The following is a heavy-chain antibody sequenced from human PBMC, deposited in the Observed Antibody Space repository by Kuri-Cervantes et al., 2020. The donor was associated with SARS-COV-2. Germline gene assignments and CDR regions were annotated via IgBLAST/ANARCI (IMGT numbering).Heavy chain of an antibody. D-gene: IGHD3-9*01. CDR2: VRGKANNYAT. Sequence: GESLKISCAASGFTFSSYAIHWVRQGSGKGLEWVGRVRGKANNYATAYAASVKGRFTISRDDSKNMAYLQMNSLKTEDTAVYYCTTLIDYWGKGTTVTVSS. CDR3: TTLIDY. V-gene: IGHV3-73*01. J-gene: IGHJ6*04. CDR1: GFTFSSYA.